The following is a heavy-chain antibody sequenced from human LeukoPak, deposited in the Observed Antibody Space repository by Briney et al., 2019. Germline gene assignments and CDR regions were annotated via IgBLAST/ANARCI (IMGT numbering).Heavy chain of an antibody. CDR1: GGSISSYY. V-gene: IGHV4-4*07. CDR2: IYTSVST. D-gene: IGHD3-3*01. J-gene: IGHJ3*02. Sequence: SETLSLTCTVSGGSISSYYWSWIRQPAGKGLEWIGRIYTSVSTNYNPSLKSRVTMSVDTSKNQFSLKLSSVTAADTAVYYCARGRLPTYYDFWSGYGAFDIWGQGTMVTVSS. CDR3: ARGRLPTYYDFWSGYGAFDI.